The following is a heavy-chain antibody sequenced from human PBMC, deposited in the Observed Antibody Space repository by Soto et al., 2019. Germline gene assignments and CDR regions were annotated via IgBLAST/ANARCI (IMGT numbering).Heavy chain of an antibody. Sequence: VQLVEYGGGVVQPGRSLRLSCAASGFTFSSYGMHWVRQAPGKGLEWVALIWYDGSNKYYADSVKGRFTISRDNSKNTLYLQMNSLRAEDTAVYYCARDGAGRWNGMDVWRQGTTVTVSS. V-gene: IGHV3-33*01. CDR1: GFTFSSYG. CDR3: ARDGAGRWNGMDV. J-gene: IGHJ6*02. D-gene: IGHD1-1*01. CDR2: IWYDGSNK.